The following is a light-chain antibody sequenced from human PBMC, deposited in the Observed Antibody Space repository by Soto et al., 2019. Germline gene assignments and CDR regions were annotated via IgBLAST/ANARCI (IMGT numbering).Light chain of an antibody. CDR2: GAS. J-gene: IGKJ4*01. CDR3: QQYGSSSLT. Sequence: EIVLTQSPGTLSLSPGERATLYCRASQSVSSSYLAWYQQKHGQTPRLLIYGASSRATGIPDRFSGSGSGTDFTLTISRLEPEDFAVYYCQQYGSSSLTFGGGTKVEIK. V-gene: IGKV3-20*01. CDR1: QSVSSSY.